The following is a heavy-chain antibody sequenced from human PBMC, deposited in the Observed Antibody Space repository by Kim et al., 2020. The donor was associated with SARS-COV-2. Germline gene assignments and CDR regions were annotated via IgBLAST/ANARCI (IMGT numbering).Heavy chain of an antibody. D-gene: IGHD3-22*01. J-gene: IGHJ4*01. Sequence: ASVKVSCKASGYTFTRYAIHWVRQAPGQRLEWMGWINAGNGDTKYSQKFHDRVTITSDTSASTAYMELSSLRSEDTAVFYCARTLYYYDTSGYQVEDYFD. CDR2: INAGNGDT. CDR3: ARTLYYYDTSGYQVEDYFD. CDR1: GYTFTRYA. V-gene: IGHV1-3*01.